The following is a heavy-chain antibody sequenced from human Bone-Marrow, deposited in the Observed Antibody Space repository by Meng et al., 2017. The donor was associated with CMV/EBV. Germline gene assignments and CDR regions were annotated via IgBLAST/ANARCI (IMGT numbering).Heavy chain of an antibody. D-gene: IGHD2-21*02. J-gene: IGHJ4*02. CDR1: GFVFSARL. CDR3: ASLLGMVTTYDY. Sequence: GGSLRLSCVTSGFVFSARLMSWVRQSPGRGLEWVATLSPDGSLIRYLDSVRGRFTISRDNARDSLFLEMNSLRADDTAVYYCASLLGMVTTYDYWGQGPRVTFYS. CDR2: LSPDGSLI. V-gene: IGHV3-7*01.